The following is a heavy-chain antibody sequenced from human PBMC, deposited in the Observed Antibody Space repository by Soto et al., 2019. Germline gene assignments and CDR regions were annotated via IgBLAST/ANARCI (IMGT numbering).Heavy chain of an antibody. CDR3: ARVRYYYDSSGYYGFDY. CDR2: INHSGST. Sequence: SETLSLTCIVSGGSISSSSYSWAWIRQPPGKGLEWIGEINHSGSTNYNPSLKSRVTISVDTSKNQFSLKLSSVTAADTAVYYCARVRYYYDSSGYYGFDYWGQGTLVTVSS. CDR1: GGSISSSSYS. D-gene: IGHD3-22*01. J-gene: IGHJ4*02. V-gene: IGHV4-39*07.